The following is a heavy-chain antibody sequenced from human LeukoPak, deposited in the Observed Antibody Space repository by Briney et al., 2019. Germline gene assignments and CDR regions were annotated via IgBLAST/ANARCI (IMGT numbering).Heavy chain of an antibody. J-gene: IGHJ6*02. D-gene: IGHD2-8*01. CDR2: IYYSGST. V-gene: IGHV4-59*08. CDR3: ARHPDTKATYYYYYYGMDV. CDR1: GGSISSYY. Sequence: SETLSLTCTVSGGSISSYYWSWIRQPPGMGLEWIGYIYYSGSTNYNPSLKSRVTISVDTSKNQFSLKLSSVTAADTAVYYCARHPDTKATYYYYYYGMDVWGQGTTVTVSS.